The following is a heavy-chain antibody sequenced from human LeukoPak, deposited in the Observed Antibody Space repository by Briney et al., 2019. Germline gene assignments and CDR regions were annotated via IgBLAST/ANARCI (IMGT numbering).Heavy chain of an antibody. CDR1: GFTVSRNY. D-gene: IGHD1-7*01. CDR2: ISGSGGST. Sequence: GGSLRLTCADSGFTVSRNYMSWVRQAPGKGLEWVSAISGSGGSTYYADSVKGRFTISRDNSKNTLYLQMNSLRAEDTAVYYCAKEEADWNYVWLDYWGQGTLVTVSS. J-gene: IGHJ4*02. V-gene: IGHV3-23*01. CDR3: AKEEADWNYVWLDY.